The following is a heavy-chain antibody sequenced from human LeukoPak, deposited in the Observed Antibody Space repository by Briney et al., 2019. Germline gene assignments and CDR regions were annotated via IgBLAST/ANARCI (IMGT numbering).Heavy chain of an antibody. Sequence: ASVKVPCKASGYTFSSFGFVWVRQAPGQGLDWMGWISVYNGDTRYAQKFQGRVTMTTDTSTSTAYMELRSLTSDDTAVYYCARDGGDLLRVDYWGQGTQVTASS. CDR1: GYTFSSFG. J-gene: IGHJ4*02. CDR2: ISVYNGDT. D-gene: IGHD1-26*01. V-gene: IGHV1-18*01. CDR3: ARDGGDLLRVDY.